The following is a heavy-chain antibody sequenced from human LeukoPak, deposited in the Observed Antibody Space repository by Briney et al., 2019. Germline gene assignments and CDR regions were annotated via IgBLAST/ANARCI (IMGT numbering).Heavy chain of an antibody. Sequence: GGSLRLSCAASGFTFSTYWMSWVRQAPGKGLEWVANINQDGSGKDYADSLKGRFTISRDNTKNSLYLQMNSLRAEDTAVYYCARGYRYVVYWGQGTLVTVSS. V-gene: IGHV3-7*03. CDR2: INQDGSGK. J-gene: IGHJ4*02. CDR1: GFTFSTYW. D-gene: IGHD6-13*01. CDR3: ARGYRYVVY.